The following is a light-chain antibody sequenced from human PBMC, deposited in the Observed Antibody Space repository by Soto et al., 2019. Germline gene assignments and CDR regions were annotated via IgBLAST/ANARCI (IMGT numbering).Light chain of an antibody. Sequence: QSVLTQPPSVSGAPGQRVTISCTGSSSNIGAGYDVHWYQQLPGTAPKVLIYDNKNRPSGVPDRFSGSKSGTSASLAISGLQPEDEADYYCQSYDSSLSGYVFETGTKVTV. CDR3: QSYDSSLSGYV. CDR1: SSNIGAGYD. V-gene: IGLV1-40*01. J-gene: IGLJ1*01. CDR2: DNK.